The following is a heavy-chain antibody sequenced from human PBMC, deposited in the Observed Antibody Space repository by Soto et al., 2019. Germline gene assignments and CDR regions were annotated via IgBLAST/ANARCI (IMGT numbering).Heavy chain of an antibody. CDR3: ARVSYGSFDY. J-gene: IGHJ4*02. V-gene: IGHV4-31*03. Sequence: LSLTCTVSGGSISSGGYYWSWIRQHPGKGLEWIGYIYYSGSTYYNPSLKSRVTISVDTSKNQFSLKLSSVTAAGTAVYYCARVSYGSFDYWGQGTLVTVSS. D-gene: IGHD5-18*01. CDR1: GGSISSGGYY. CDR2: IYYSGST.